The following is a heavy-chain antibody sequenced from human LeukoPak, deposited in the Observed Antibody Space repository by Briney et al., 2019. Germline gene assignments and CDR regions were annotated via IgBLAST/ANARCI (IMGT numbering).Heavy chain of an antibody. Sequence: ASVKVSCKAFGYTFTSYYVHWVRQAPGQGLEWMGIINPSGGTNYTQKFQSRVTMTRDTSTSTVYMELSSLRSEDTAVYYCARGTPGYSSVWGQGTLVTVSS. CDR2: INPSGGT. CDR1: GYTFTSYY. J-gene: IGHJ4*02. V-gene: IGHV1-46*01. D-gene: IGHD6-19*01. CDR3: ARGTPGYSSV.